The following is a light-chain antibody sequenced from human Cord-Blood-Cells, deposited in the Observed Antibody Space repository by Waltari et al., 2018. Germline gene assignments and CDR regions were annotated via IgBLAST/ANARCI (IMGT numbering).Light chain of an antibody. CDR2: GNT. CDR1: SSNIGAGYD. Sequence: QSVLTQPPSVSAAPGQRVTISCTSSSSNIGAGYDGHWYQQLPGTAPNLLIYGNTNRPSGVPDRFSGSKSGTSASLAITGVQAEDEADYYCKSHDSSGSGSVFGGGTKLTVL. V-gene: IGLV1-40*01. J-gene: IGLJ3*02. CDR3: KSHDSSGSGSV.